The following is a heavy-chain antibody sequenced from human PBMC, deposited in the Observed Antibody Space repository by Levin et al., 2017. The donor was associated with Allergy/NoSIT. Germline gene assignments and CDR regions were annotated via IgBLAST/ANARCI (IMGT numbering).Heavy chain of an antibody. V-gene: IGHV3-48*03. Sequence: GESLKISCVASGLTFSSYEMNWVRQAPGKGLEWVSYISSSDNTIYYADSVKGRFTISRDNAKNSLYLQMNSLRAEDTAVYYCARDLTSPIFGVVQNWFDPWGQGTLVTVSS. CDR1: GLTFSSYE. D-gene: IGHD3-3*01. CDR2: ISSSDNTI. CDR3: ARDLTSPIFGVVQNWFDP. J-gene: IGHJ5*02.